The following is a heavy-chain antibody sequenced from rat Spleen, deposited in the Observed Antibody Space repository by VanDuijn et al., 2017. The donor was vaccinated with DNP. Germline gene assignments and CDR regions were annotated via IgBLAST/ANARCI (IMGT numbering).Heavy chain of an antibody. V-gene: IGHV5S13*01. Sequence: EVQLVESGGGLVQPGRSLKLSCAASGFTFSNYGMAWVRQAPTKGLEWVASISTGGGNTYYRDSVKGRFTISRDNAKNTQYLQMDSLRSEDTATYYCARQKDYSGDYYFDDWGQGVMVTVSS. D-gene: IGHD1-1*01. CDR1: GFTFSNYG. J-gene: IGHJ2*01. CDR3: ARQKDYSGDYYFDD. CDR2: ISTGGGNT.